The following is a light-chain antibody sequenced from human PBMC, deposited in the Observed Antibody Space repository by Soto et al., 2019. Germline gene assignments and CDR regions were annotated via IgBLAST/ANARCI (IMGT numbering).Light chain of an antibody. J-gene: IGKJ1*01. Sequence: EIGMTQSPATLSVSPGERVTLSCRASQSVSVDLAWYQQRPGQAPRLLIYGASTRATGIPVRFSGSGSGTEFSLTISSLQSEDFAFYYCQQYNNWPPWTFGQGTKVDI. CDR3: QQYNNWPPWT. CDR1: QSVSVD. V-gene: IGKV3-15*01. CDR2: GAS.